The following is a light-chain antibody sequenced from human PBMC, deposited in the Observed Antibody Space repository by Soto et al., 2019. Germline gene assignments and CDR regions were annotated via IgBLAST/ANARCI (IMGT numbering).Light chain of an antibody. J-gene: IGKJ1*01. CDR1: QSVAIN. CDR3: QLYNSWPWT. V-gene: IGKV3-15*01. CDR2: GTS. Sequence: EIVMTQSPATLSVSPGERATLSCRASQSVAINLACYQQRPGQAPRLLIFGTSTRATGIPARVSGSGSGTECTLTIGSLRSEDFSTYFCQLYNSWPWTFGQGTKVEV.